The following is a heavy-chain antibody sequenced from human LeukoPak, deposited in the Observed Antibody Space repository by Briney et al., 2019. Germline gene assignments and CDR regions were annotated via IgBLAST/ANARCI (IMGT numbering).Heavy chain of an antibody. Sequence: SETLSLTCDVSGGSVTSTNWWSWVRQPPGQGLEWIGEIHLRGLTNYNPSLSSRITMSLDTSKNYVSLNLTSVTAADTAVYYCSRENGAFSPFGYWGQGALVIVRS. J-gene: IGHJ4*02. CDR3: SRENGAFSPFGY. D-gene: IGHD2-8*01. CDR1: GGSVTSTNW. CDR2: IHLRGLT. V-gene: IGHV4-4*02.